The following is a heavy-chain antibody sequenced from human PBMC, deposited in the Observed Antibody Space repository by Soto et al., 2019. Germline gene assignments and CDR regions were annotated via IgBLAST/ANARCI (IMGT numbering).Heavy chain of an antibody. Sequence: ASVKVSCKASGYTFTSYGISWVRQAPGQGLEWMGWMSAYIGNTNYAQNFQGRITLTKDTSTNTAYMELRSLRSDDTAVYYCARWREYSSSSSGFDYWGQGTLVTASS. CDR3: ARWREYSSSSSGFDY. CDR2: MSAYIGNT. D-gene: IGHD6-6*01. CDR1: GYTFTSYG. V-gene: IGHV1-18*01. J-gene: IGHJ4*02.